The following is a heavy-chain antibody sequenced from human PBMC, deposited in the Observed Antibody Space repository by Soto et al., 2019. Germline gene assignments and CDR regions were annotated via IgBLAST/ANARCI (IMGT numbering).Heavy chain of an antibody. Sequence: GGSLRLSCAASGFTFSSYSMNWVRQAPGKGLEWVSSISSSSSYIYYADSVKGRFTISRDNAKNSLYLQMNSLRAEDTAVYYCARLIRGYCSSTSCQDNYYYYYMDVWGKGTTVTVSS. CDR1: GFTFSSYS. J-gene: IGHJ6*03. CDR3: ARLIRGYCSSTSCQDNYYYYYMDV. CDR2: ISSSSSYI. D-gene: IGHD2-2*01. V-gene: IGHV3-21*01.